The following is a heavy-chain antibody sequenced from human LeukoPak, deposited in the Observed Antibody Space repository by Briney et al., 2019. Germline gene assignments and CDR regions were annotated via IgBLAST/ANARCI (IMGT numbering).Heavy chain of an antibody. Sequence: SETLSLTCTVSGGSISSSSYYWGWIRQPPGKGLEWIGSIYYSGSTYYNPSLKSRVTISVDTSKNQFSLKLSSVTAADTAVYYCARRAAAGSYYYYYYYMDVWGKGTTVTISS. CDR2: IYYSGST. D-gene: IGHD6-13*01. V-gene: IGHV4-39*01. J-gene: IGHJ6*03. CDR3: ARRAAAGSYYYYYYYMDV. CDR1: GGSISSSSYY.